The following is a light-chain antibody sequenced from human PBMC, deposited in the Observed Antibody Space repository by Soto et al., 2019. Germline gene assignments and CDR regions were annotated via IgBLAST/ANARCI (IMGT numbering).Light chain of an antibody. CDR2: KAS. CDR1: QSISSC. J-gene: IGKJ1*01. Sequence: QMPQSPSTLSSSLGDRVTITCRASQSISSCLAWYQQKPGKAPKLLIYKASTLASGVPSNFSGSGSGTELSLTISSLQPEDFATYYCQKYNAYPWTCGQGTKVDIK. V-gene: IGKV1-5*03. CDR3: QKYNAYPWT.